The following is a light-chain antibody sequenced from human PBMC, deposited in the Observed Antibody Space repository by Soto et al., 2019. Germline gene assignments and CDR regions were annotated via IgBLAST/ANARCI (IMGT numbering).Light chain of an antibody. V-gene: IGKV1-27*01. J-gene: IGKJ1*01. Sequence: DIQMTPSRSSLSASVLYIVTITFRSSQGIINYLAWYQQTPGKVPKLLIYAASTLQSGVPSRFSGSGSGTDFTLTISSLQSEDSAVYYCKQYHSWPEFGQGTKVDIK. CDR1: QGIINY. CDR3: KQYHSWPE. CDR2: AAS.